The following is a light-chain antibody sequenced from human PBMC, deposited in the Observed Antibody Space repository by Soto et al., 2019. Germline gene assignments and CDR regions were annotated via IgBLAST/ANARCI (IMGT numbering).Light chain of an antibody. V-gene: IGKV2-28*01. CDR3: MQALQTPYT. J-gene: IGKJ2*01. CDR1: QRLLHSNGNIF. Sequence: EIVMTQSPPSLTVTPGEPASISCRSSQRLLHSNGNIFLDWYLQKPGQSPQLLIYLGFNRASGVPDRVSGSAAGTDSTLKISRVEAEDVGVYYCMQALQTPYTFGQGTKLEIK. CDR2: LGF.